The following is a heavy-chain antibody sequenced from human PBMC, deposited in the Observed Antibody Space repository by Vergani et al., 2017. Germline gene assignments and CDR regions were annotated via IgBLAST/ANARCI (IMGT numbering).Heavy chain of an antibody. CDR2: MNPNSGNT. J-gene: IGHJ5*02. D-gene: IGHD1-26*01. Sequence: QVQLVQSGAEVKKPGASVKVSCKASGYTFTSYDINWVRQATGQGLEWMGWMNPNSGNTGYAQKFQGRVTMTRNTSISTAYMGLSSLRSEDTALYYCARRGRIVGAKYNWFDPWGQGTLVTVSS. CDR3: ARRGRIVGAKYNWFDP. CDR1: GYTFTSYD. V-gene: IGHV1-8*01.